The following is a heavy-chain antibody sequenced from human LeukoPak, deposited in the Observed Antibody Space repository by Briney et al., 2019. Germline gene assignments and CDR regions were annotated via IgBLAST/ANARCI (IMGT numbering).Heavy chain of an antibody. V-gene: IGHV4-4*02. CDR1: GGSISSSNW. CDR2: IYHGGST. Sequence: SETLSLTCAVSGGSISSSNWWSWVRQPPGKGLERIGEIYHGGSTNYSPSLKSRVTITVDKSKNQFSLKLNSVTAADTAVYYCARIRGYGRDYYYYYMDVWGKGTTVTVSS. J-gene: IGHJ6*03. CDR3: ARIRGYGRDYYYYYMDV. D-gene: IGHD3-10*01.